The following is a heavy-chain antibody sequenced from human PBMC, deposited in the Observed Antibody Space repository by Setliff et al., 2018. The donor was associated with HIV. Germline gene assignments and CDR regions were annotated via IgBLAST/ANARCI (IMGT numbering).Heavy chain of an antibody. J-gene: IGHJ6*03. D-gene: IGHD6-6*01. CDR2: IYTSGST. CDR3: ARVGYSSSYYYYYMDV. CDR1: GGSISSYS. V-gene: IGHV4-4*08. Sequence: SETLSLTCTVSGGSISSYSWSWIRQPPGKGLEWIGYIYTSGSTNYNPSLKSRVTISVDTSENQFSLKLTSVTAADTAVYYCARVGYSSSYYYYYMDVWGKGTTVTVSS.